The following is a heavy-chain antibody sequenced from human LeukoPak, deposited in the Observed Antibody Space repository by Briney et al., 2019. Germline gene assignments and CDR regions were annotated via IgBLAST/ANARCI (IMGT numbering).Heavy chain of an antibody. J-gene: IGHJ6*03. CDR3: GPTLGYNYYMDV. CDR1: GFTFSSYA. CDR2: ISGSGDNT. V-gene: IGHV3-23*01. Sequence: GGSLRLSCAASGFTFSSYAMSWVRQAPGKGLEWVSGISGSGDNTLYADSVKGRFTISRDNSKNTLYLEMNSLRAEDTAVYYCGPTLGYNYYMDVWGKGTTVTVSS. D-gene: IGHD3-10*01.